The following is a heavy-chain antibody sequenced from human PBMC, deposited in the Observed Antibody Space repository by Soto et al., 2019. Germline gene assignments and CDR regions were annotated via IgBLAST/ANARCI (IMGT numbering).Heavy chain of an antibody. Sequence: SVKVSCKASGGTFSSYAISWVRQAPGQGLEWMGGIIPIFGTANYAQKFQGRVTITADESTSTAYMELSSLRSEDTAVYYCARVQNLLLAFDYWGQGTLVTVSS. CDR3: ARVQNLLLAFDY. CDR2: IIPIFGTA. V-gene: IGHV1-69*13. J-gene: IGHJ4*02. D-gene: IGHD2-15*01. CDR1: GGTFSSYA.